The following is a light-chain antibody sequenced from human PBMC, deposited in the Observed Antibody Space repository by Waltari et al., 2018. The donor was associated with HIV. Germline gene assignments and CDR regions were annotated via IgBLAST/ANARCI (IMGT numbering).Light chain of an antibody. Sequence: IVVTQSPGTLSVSPGESATLPCRASQSAGVNLARYHQKPGKAPRLLIYDASSTATGIPARFSGSGSETEFSLTNSSLQSEDCAVYYCQQDNNWPPPWKFDQGTKVEIK. J-gene: IGKJ1*01. CDR3: QQDNNWPPPWK. CDR2: DAS. CDR1: QSAGVN. V-gene: IGKV3-15*01.